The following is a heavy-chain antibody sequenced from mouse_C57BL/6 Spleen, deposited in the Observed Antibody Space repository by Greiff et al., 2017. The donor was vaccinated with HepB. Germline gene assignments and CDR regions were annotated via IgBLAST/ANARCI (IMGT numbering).Heavy chain of an antibody. Sequence: QVQLQQPGTELVKPGASVKLSCKASGYTFTSYWMHWVKQRPGQGLEWIGNINPSNGGTNYNEKFKSKATLTVDNSSSTAYMQLSSLTSEDSAVYYCARSLYYGSSPYYFDYRGQGTTHTVSS. CDR1: GYTFTSYW. V-gene: IGHV1-53*01. J-gene: IGHJ2*01. CDR3: ARSLYYGSSPYYFDY. D-gene: IGHD1-1*01. CDR2: INPSNGGT.